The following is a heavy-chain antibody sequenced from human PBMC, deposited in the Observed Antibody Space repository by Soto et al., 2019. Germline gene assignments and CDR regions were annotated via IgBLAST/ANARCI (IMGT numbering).Heavy chain of an antibody. CDR3: AVRLKRWLQLSDY. CDR1: GGSFSGYY. D-gene: IGHD5-12*01. Sequence: SETLSLTCAVYGGSFSGYYWSWIRQPPGKGLEWIGEINHSGSTNYNPSLKSRVTISVDTSKNQFSLKLSSVTAADTAVYYCAVRLKRWLQLSDYWGQGTLVTVSS. J-gene: IGHJ4*02. V-gene: IGHV4-34*01. CDR2: INHSGST.